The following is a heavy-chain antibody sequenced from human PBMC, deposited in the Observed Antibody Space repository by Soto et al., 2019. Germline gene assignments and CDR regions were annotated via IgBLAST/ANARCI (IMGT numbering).Heavy chain of an antibody. Sequence: GASVKVSCKASGFRFTSYAITWVRQAPGQGLEWMGWISAHNGNTKYAQNLQGRVTMSTDTSISTAYMELSSLRSEDTAVYYCARAPGDYYPKYDYWGQGTLVTVSS. CDR1: GFRFTSYA. CDR3: ARAPGDYYPKYDY. D-gene: IGHD3-22*01. J-gene: IGHJ4*02. V-gene: IGHV1-18*01. CDR2: ISAHNGNT.